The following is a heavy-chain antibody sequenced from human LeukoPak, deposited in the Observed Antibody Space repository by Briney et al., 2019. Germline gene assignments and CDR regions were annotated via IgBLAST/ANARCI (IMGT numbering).Heavy chain of an antibody. J-gene: IGHJ4*02. Sequence: GRSLRLSCAASGFSFSNYGMHWVRQAPGKGLEWVAVIWYDGGNKYYADSVKGRFTISRDNSKNTLYLQVNSLRAEDTAVCYCARDGSSHIDYWGQGTLVTVSS. CDR1: GFSFSNYG. V-gene: IGHV3-33*01. CDR3: ARDGSSHIDY. CDR2: IWYDGGNK.